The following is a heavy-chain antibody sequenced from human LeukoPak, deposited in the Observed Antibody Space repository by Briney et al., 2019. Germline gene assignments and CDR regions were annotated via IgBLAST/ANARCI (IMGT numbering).Heavy chain of an antibody. CDR1: GYTFTSYG. Sequence: GASVKVSCKASGYTFTSYGISWVRQAPGQGLEWMGWISAYNGNTNYAQKLQGRVTMTTDTSTSTAYMELRSLRSDDTAVYYCAREFRPAATQWLSLGDAFDIWGQGTMVTVSS. D-gene: IGHD6-19*01. CDR2: ISAYNGNT. J-gene: IGHJ3*02. CDR3: AREFRPAATQWLSLGDAFDI. V-gene: IGHV1-18*01.